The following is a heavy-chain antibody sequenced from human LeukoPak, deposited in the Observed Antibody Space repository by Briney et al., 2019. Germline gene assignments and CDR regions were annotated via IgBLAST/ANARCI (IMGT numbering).Heavy chain of an antibody. J-gene: IGHJ3*02. CDR1: VFTLCRYS. CDR2: ISISSRYI. Sequence: GGSLRLSCAASVFTLCRYSMNWVRQAPGKGLEWVSSISISSRYIYYADSVKGRFTMSRDNAKNSLYLQVNSLRAEDTSVYYCARGSRLGGVERDAFDIWGKGTMVSVSS. CDR3: ARGSRLGGVERDAFDI. D-gene: IGHD3-3*01. V-gene: IGHV3-21*01.